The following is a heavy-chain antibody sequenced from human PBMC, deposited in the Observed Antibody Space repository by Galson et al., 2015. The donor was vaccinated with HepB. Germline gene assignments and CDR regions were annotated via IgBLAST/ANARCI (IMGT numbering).Heavy chain of an antibody. Sequence: SLRLSCAASGFTLSNYGMNWVRQAPGKGLEWVSYITSTSSTIYYADSVKGRFTMSRDNAKNSLYLQMDSLRDEDTAVYYCARDQLGYCSAKTCYNSHAFDIWGRGTMVTVSS. J-gene: IGHJ3*02. CDR1: GFTLSNYG. V-gene: IGHV3-48*02. CDR2: ITSTSSTI. CDR3: ARDQLGYCSAKTCYNSHAFDI. D-gene: IGHD2-2*02.